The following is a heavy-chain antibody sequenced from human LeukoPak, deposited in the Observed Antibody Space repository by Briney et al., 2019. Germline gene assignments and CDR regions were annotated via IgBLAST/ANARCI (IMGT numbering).Heavy chain of an antibody. J-gene: IGHJ4*02. Sequence: PGGSLRLSCAASGFTCSDYYMSWIRQAPGQGLEWVSYISSSSSYTNYAHSVKGRFAISRDNAKNTLYLQMNSLRAEDTAVYYCARDPSDYYDSSGLDYWGQGTLVTVSP. CDR1: GFTCSDYY. CDR3: ARDPSDYYDSSGLDY. V-gene: IGHV3-11*05. CDR2: ISSSSSYT. D-gene: IGHD3-22*01.